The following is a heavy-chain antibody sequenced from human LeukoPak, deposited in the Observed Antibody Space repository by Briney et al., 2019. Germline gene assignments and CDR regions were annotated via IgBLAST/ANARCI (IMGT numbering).Heavy chain of an antibody. Sequence: ASVKVSCKASGYTFTGYYMHWVRQAPGQGPEWMGWINPNSGGTNYAQKFQGRVTMTRDTSISTAYMELSRLRSDDTAVYYCARLQFWSGYYSYFDYWGQGTLVTVSS. CDR2: INPNSGGT. J-gene: IGHJ4*02. CDR3: ARLQFWSGYYSYFDY. D-gene: IGHD3-3*01. V-gene: IGHV1-2*02. CDR1: GYTFTGYY.